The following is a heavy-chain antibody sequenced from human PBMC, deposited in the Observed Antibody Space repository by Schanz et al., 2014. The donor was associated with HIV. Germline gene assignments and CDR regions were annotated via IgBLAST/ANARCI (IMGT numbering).Heavy chain of an antibody. CDR2: IVPVLAVA. D-gene: IGHD4-17*01. V-gene: IGHV1-69*01. CDR1: GGSFSRSA. CDR3: ARGGVGYGDSLDY. Sequence: VQLVQSGAEVKKPGSSVKVSCKASGGSFSRSAVSWVRQAPGQGLEWMGGIVPVLAVANYAQKFQGRVTITADESTSTAYMDLRSLRSDDTAVYYCARGGVGYGDSLDYWGQGTLVTVSS. J-gene: IGHJ4*02.